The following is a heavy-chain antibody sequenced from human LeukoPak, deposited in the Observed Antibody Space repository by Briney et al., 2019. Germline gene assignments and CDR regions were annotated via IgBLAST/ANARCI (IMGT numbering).Heavy chain of an antibody. D-gene: IGHD6-13*01. CDR3: ARETAAAAVYYYGMDV. CDR2: IYYSGST. Sequence: SETLSLTCAVSGGSISSSSYYWGWIRQPPGKGLEWIGSIYYSGSTYYNPSLKSRVTISVDTSKNQFSLKLSSVTAADTAVYYCARETAAAAVYYYGMDVWGQGTTVTVSS. V-gene: IGHV4-39*07. J-gene: IGHJ6*02. CDR1: GGSISSSSYY.